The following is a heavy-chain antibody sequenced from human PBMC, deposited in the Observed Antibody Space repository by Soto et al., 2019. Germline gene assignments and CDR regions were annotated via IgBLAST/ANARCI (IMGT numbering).Heavy chain of an antibody. CDR1: GYTFTSYY. CDR2: INPSGGST. J-gene: IGHJ4*02. Sequence: ASVKVSCKASGYTFTSYYMHSVRQAPGQGLEWMGIINPSGGSTSYAQKFQGRVTMTRDTSTSTVYMELSSLRSEDTAVYYCARDGDSGYDSPIIDYWGQGTLVTVSS. CDR3: ARDGDSGYDSPIIDY. D-gene: IGHD5-12*01. V-gene: IGHV1-46*01.